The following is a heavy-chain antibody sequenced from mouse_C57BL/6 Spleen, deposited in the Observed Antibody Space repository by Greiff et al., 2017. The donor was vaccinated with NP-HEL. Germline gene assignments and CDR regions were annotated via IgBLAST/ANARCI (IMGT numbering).Heavy chain of an antibody. J-gene: IGHJ1*03. D-gene: IGHD2-1*01. CDR3: ARFGNYGYFDV. CDR1: GYTFTSYG. Sequence: LVESGAELARPGASVKLSCKASGYTFTSYGISWVKQRTGQGLEWIGEIYPRSGNTYYNEKFKGKATLTADKSSSTAYMELRSLTSEDSAVYFCARFGNYGYFDVWGTGTTVTVSS. CDR2: IYPRSGNT. V-gene: IGHV1-81*01.